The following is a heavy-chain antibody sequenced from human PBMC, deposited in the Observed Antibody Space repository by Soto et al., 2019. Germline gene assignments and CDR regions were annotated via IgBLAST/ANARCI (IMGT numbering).Heavy chain of an antibody. Sequence: SVKVSCKASGGTFSSYTISWVRQAPGQGLEWMGRIIPILGIANYAQKFQGRVTITADESTSTAYMELSSLRSEDTAVYYCARTPMIVVVIPYWYFDLWGRGTLVTASS. CDR2: IIPILGIA. V-gene: IGHV1-69*02. CDR3: ARTPMIVVVIPYWYFDL. D-gene: IGHD3-22*01. CDR1: GGTFSSYT. J-gene: IGHJ2*01.